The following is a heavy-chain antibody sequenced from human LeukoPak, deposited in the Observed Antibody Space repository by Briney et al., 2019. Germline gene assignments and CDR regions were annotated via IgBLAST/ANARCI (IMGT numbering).Heavy chain of an antibody. D-gene: IGHD2-2*01. CDR2: INPNSGGT. CDR3: ARANALYCSSTSCLFDY. CDR1: GYTFIGYY. Sequence: ASVEVSCKASGYTFIGYYMHWVRQAPGQGLEWMAWINPNSGGTYYAQNFHDRITMTRDTSISTAYMELSRLRSDDTAIYYCARANALYCSSTSCLFDYWGQGTLVTVSS. J-gene: IGHJ4*02. V-gene: IGHV1-2*02.